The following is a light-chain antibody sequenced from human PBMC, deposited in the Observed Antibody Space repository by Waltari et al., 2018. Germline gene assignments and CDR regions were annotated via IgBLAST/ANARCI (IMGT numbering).Light chain of an antibody. CDR1: QSITGNW. V-gene: IGKV3-20*01. Sequence: EIVLNHSPVTLLLSPGARVTLSCRASQSITGNWLTWYQQKPGQAPRLLSYAASTRAPGIPDRSSGSCSGTDVSLTSSRLEPEDSAAYYCQQYDGSVVTFGGGTKVEIK. CDR2: AAS. CDR3: QQYDGSVVT. J-gene: IGKJ4*01.